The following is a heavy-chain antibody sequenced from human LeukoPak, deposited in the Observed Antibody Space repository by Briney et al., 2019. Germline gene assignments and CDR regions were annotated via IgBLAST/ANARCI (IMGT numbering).Heavy chain of an antibody. CDR2: ISGSATSH. J-gene: IGHJ4*02. D-gene: IGHD6-19*01. CDR1: GFTFSSYA. Sequence: GGSLRLSCAASGFTFSSYAMSWVRQAPGKGLEWVSSISGSATSHLYAESVKGRFTISRDNSKNTLYLQMNSLRAEDTAVYYCAKELQWLVLYFDYWGQGTLVTVSS. CDR3: AKELQWLVLYFDY. V-gene: IGHV3-23*01.